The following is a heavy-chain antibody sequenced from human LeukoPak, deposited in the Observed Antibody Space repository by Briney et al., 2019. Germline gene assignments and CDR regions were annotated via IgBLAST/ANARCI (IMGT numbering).Heavy chain of an antibody. V-gene: IGHV1-18*04. D-gene: IGHD6-13*01. CDR2: ISAYNGNT. CDR3: ARDLADAGTSGY. J-gene: IGHJ4*02. CDR1: GYTFTSYG. Sequence: ASVKVSCKASGYTFTSYGNSLVRLGPAPGLERMGWISAYNGNTNYAHKLQGRVTMTTDTSTSTAYMELRSLRSDDTAVYYCARDLADAGTSGYWGQGTLVSVSS.